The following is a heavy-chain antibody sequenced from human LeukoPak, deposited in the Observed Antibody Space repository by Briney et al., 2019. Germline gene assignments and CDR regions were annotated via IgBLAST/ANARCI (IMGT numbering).Heavy chain of an antibody. CDR1: GLTFSSYG. Sequence: GRSLRLSCAASGLTFSSYGMHWVRQAPGKGLEWVAVISYDGSNKYHADSVKGRFTISRDNSKNTLYLQMNSLRAEDTAVYYCAKETKVPAAIGDYYYYGMDVWGQGTTVTVSS. CDR3: AKETKVPAAIGDYYYYGMDV. J-gene: IGHJ6*02. D-gene: IGHD2-2*02. V-gene: IGHV3-30*18. CDR2: ISYDGSNK.